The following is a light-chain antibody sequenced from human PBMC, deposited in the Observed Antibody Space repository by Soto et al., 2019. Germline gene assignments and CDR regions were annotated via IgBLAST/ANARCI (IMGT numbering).Light chain of an antibody. Sequence: DIVLTQSAGTLPRSRGESGTLSCRARQSGSNNFLAWYQQRPGQAPRLLIYGASNRATGNPDRFSGSGSGTDFTLTISRLEPEDFAVYYCQQYGSSGTFGQGTKLDIK. CDR3: QQYGSSGT. J-gene: IGKJ1*01. CDR1: QSGSNNF. CDR2: GAS. V-gene: IGKV3-20*01.